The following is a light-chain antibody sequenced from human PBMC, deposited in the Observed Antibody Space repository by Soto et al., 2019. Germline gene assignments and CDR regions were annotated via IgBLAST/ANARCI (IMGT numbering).Light chain of an antibody. CDR1: QSVSSN. Sequence: EIVMTQSPANLSVSPGERATLSCRASQSVSSNLAWYPQKPGQTPTLLIYVASTRAPGIPARFSGSGSGPEFTLTIIRLQSADFAVYSCPQYNVWPLTFGGGTKVEFK. J-gene: IGKJ4*01. CDR2: VAS. CDR3: PQYNVWPLT. V-gene: IGKV3-15*01.